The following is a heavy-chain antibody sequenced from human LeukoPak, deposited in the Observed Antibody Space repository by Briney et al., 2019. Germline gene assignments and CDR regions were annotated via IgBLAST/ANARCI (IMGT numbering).Heavy chain of an antibody. CDR3: ARRWGFLEWFYFDY. CDR2: IYYSGST. D-gene: IGHD3-3*01. Sequence: SETLSLTCTVSGGSISSSSYYWGWIRQPPGKGLEWIGSIYYSGSTYYNPSLKSRVTISVDTSKNQFSLKLSSVTAADTAVYYCARRWGFLEWFYFDYWGQGTLVTVSS. V-gene: IGHV4-39*01. CDR1: GGSISSSSYY. J-gene: IGHJ4*02.